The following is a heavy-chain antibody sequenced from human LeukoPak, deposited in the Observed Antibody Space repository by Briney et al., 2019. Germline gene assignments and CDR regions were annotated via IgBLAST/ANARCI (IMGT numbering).Heavy chain of an antibody. CDR1: GFTFSSYG. Sequence: GRSLRLSCAASGFTFSSYGMHWVRQAPGKGLEWVAVIWYDGSNEYYADSVKGRFTISRDNSKNTLYLQMNSLRAEDTAVYYCAREDYGDYVVDYWGQGTLVTVSS. V-gene: IGHV3-33*01. CDR3: AREDYGDYVVDY. CDR2: IWYDGSNE. D-gene: IGHD4-17*01. J-gene: IGHJ4*02.